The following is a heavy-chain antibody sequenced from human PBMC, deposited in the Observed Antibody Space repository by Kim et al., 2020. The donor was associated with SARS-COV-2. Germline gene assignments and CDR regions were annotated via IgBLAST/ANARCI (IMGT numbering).Heavy chain of an antibody. J-gene: IGHJ1*01. CDR2: ST. CDR3: ARGFRGYFQH. Sequence: STNYNPSLKSRVTISVDTSKNQFSLKLSSVTAADTAVYYCARGFRGYFQHWGQGTLVTVSS. V-gene: IGHV4-34*01.